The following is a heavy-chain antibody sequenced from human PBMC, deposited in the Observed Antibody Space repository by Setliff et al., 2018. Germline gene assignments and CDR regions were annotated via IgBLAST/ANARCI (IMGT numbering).Heavy chain of an antibody. CDR3: ARTGTYRYFDY. D-gene: IGHD1-1*01. V-gene: IGHV4-38-2*01. Sequence: SETLSLTCAVSGHSISSGYYWGWIRQPPGKGLEWIGRIYYRGDTYYNASLKGRLTICVDTAQNQFSLRLTSVTAADTAVYYCARTGTYRYFDYWGQGALVTVSS. CDR1: GHSISSGYY. J-gene: IGHJ4*02. CDR2: IYYRGDT.